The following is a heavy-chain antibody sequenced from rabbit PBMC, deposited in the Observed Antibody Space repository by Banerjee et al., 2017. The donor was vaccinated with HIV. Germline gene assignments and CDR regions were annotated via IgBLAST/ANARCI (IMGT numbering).Heavy chain of an antibody. V-gene: IGHV1S7*01. CDR1: GFTISGNY. J-gene: IGHJ4*01. CDR2: ISTGDRKT. Sequence: QLKESGGGLVQPGGSLKLSCKASGFTISGNYWMCWVRRAPEKGLEWIGCISTGDRKTYYASWVNGRFTISSDNAQNTVSLQMNSLTAADTATYFCARGGGGGGDGSGLWGPGTLVTVS. CDR3: ARGGGGGGDGSGL. D-gene: IGHD7-1*01.